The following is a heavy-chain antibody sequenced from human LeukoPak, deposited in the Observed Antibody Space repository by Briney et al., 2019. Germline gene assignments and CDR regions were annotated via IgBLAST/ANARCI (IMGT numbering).Heavy chain of an antibody. CDR2: IYHSGST. J-gene: IGHJ4*02. CDR3: ARNYDSSGYWDY. D-gene: IGHD3-22*01. CDR1: GGSISSYY. Sequence: ASETLSLTCTVSGGSISSYYWSWLRQPPGKGLEWIGYIYHSGSTNYNPSLKSRVTISVDTSKNQFSLKLSSVTAADTAVYYCARNYDSSGYWDYWGQGTLVTVSS. V-gene: IGHV4-59*01.